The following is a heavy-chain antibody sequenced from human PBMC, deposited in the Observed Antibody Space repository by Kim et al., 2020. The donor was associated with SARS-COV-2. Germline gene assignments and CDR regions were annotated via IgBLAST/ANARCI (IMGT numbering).Heavy chain of an antibody. V-gene: IGHV3-30*02. CDR3: ANTEFSAVLGVPPFDY. D-gene: IGHD3-3*01. Sequence: DSVTGRFTTSRDNAKNTLFLQMNSLKTADTAVYYCANTEFSAVLGVPPFDYWGQGTLVTVSS. J-gene: IGHJ4*02.